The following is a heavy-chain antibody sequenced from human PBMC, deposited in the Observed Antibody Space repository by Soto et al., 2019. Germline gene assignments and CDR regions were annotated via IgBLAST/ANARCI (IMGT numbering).Heavy chain of an antibody. CDR1: GGSISRSNF. J-gene: IGHJ2*01. V-gene: IGHV4-4*02. Sequence: QVQLQESGPGLVKPSGTLALTCAVSGGSISRSNFWSWVRHPPGKGLEWMWEIYHSGSTNYNPSLKSRVTISVDKSKTQFSLKLSAVTAADTAVYYCSRMITGIQSDWYFDLWGRGTLVTVSS. CDR3: SRMITGIQSDWYFDL. CDR2: IYHSGST. D-gene: IGHD3-16*01.